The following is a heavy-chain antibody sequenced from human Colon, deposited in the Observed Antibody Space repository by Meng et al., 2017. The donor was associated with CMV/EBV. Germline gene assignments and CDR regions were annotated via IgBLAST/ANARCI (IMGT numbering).Heavy chain of an antibody. V-gene: IGHV3-30*02. J-gene: IGHJ4*02. CDR2: IRYDGSNE. D-gene: IGHD2-2*01. CDR1: GFIFSSYG. CDR3: AKRSVVVPAALGPREYYFER. Sequence: GESLKISCAASGFIFSSYGMHWVRQTPDKGLDWVAFIRYDGSNEFYADSVKGRFTIYRDNSKSTLYLQMNSLRAEDTAVYYCAKRSVVVPAALGPREYYFERWGQGTQVTVSS.